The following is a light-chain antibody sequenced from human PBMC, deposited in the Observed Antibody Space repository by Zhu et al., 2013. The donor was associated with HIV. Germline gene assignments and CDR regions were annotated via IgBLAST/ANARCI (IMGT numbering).Light chain of an antibody. J-gene: IGKJ4*01. Sequence: EIVMTQSPATLSVSPGERATLSCRASQSVSSNYLAWYQQKPGQAPRLLIYGASNRATGIPDRFSGSGSGTDFTLTISSLQPEDVATYYCQKYNSAPLTFGGGTKVEIK. CDR2: GAS. CDR1: QSVSSN. V-gene: IGKV3D-15*01. CDR3: QKYNSAPLT.